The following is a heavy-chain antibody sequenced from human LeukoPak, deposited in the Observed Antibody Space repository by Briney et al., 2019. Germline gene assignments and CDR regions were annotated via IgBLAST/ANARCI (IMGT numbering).Heavy chain of an antibody. D-gene: IGHD5-24*01. CDR2: IYSSGST. CDR1: GGSISSGTYY. Sequence: SQTLSLTCTVSGGSISSGTYYWSWIRQPAGKGLEWIGRIYSSGSTNYNSSLKSRVTISVDTSKNQFSLKLSSVTAADTAVYYCARGGDGYNYKAYWGQGTLVTVSS. V-gene: IGHV4-61*02. CDR3: ARGGDGYNYKAY. J-gene: IGHJ4*02.